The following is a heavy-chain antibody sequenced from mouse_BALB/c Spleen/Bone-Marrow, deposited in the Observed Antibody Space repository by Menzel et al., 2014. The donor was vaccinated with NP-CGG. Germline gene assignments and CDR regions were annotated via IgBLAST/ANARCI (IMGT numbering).Heavy chain of an antibody. CDR2: IWAGGST. J-gene: IGHJ4*01. D-gene: IGHD1-1*01. Sequence: VKVVESGPGLVAPSQSLSITCTVSGFSLTSYGVHWVRQPPGKVLEWLGVIWAGGSTNYNSALMSRLSISKDNSKSQVFLKRNSLQTDDTAMYYCARGAYYEGAMDYWGQGTSVTVSS. V-gene: IGHV2-9*02. CDR1: GFSLTSYG. CDR3: ARGAYYEGAMDY.